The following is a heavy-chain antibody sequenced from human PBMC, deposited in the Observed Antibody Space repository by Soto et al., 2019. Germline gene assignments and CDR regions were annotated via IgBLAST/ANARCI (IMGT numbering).Heavy chain of an antibody. CDR2: ISGSGGST. D-gene: IGHD3-22*01. V-gene: IGHV3-23*01. J-gene: IGHJ4*02. Sequence: EGSLRLSCAASGFTFSSYAMSWVRQAPGKGLEWVSAISGSGGSTYYADSVKGRFTISRDNSKNTLYLQMNSLRAEDTAVYYCARKWSRGGYLEFEYWGQGTLVTVSS. CDR3: ARKWSRGGYLEFEY. CDR1: GFTFSSYA.